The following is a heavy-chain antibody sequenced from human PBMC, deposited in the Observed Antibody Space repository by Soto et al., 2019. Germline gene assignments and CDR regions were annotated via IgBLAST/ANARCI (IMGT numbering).Heavy chain of an antibody. Sequence: ASVKVSCKASGYTFTSYAMHWVRQAPGQRLEWMGWINAGNGNTKYSQKFQGRVTITRDTSASTAYMELSSLRSEDTAVYYCARDRGVRISSGQGPFDYWGQGTLVTVSS. V-gene: IGHV1-3*01. CDR2: INAGNGNT. CDR3: ARDRGVRISSGQGPFDY. CDR1: GYTFTSYA. J-gene: IGHJ4*02. D-gene: IGHD6-19*01.